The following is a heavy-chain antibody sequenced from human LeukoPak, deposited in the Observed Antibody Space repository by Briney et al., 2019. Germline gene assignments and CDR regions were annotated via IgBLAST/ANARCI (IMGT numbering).Heavy chain of an antibody. CDR1: GFIFSDYY. J-gene: IGHJ4*02. Sequence: GGSLRLSCAASGFIFSDYYMSWIRQAPGKGLEWVSYIRSSGSTIYYADSVKGRFTISRDNAKNSLYLQINSLRAEDTAVYYCARETGSGWYYFDYWGQGTLVTVSS. CDR3: ARETGSGWYYFDY. D-gene: IGHD6-19*01. V-gene: IGHV3-11*01. CDR2: IRSSGSTI.